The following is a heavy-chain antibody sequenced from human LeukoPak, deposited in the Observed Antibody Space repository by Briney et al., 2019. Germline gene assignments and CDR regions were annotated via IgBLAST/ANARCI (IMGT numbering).Heavy chain of an antibody. CDR1: GFTFSIYA. CDR3: AKRNTMVRGGPCFDY. D-gene: IGHD3-10*01. Sequence: GGSLRLSCAASGFTFSIYAMTWVRQAPGKGLEWVSGISGNGDTTYYADSVKGRFTVSRDNSKDTLYLQMNDLRPDDTAIYYCAKRNTMVRGGPCFDYWGQGLLVTVSS. CDR2: ISGNGDTT. J-gene: IGHJ4*02. V-gene: IGHV3-23*01.